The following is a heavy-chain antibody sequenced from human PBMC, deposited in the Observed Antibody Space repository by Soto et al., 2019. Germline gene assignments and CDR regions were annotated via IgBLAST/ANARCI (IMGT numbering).Heavy chain of an antibody. J-gene: IGHJ6*03. CDR1: GYTFTGYY. CDR3: ARDSVKSGNCSSTSCYVGYYMDV. Sequence: ASVKVSCKASGYTFTGYYMHWVRQAPGQGLEWMGWINPNSGGTNYAQKFQGWVTMTRDTSISTAYMERSRLRSDDTAVYYCARDSVKSGNCSSTSCYVGYYMDVWGKGTTVTVSS. CDR2: INPNSGGT. V-gene: IGHV1-2*04. D-gene: IGHD2-2*01.